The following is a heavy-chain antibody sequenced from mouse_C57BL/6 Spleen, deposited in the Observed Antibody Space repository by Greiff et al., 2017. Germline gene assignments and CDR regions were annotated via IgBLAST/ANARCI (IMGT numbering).Heavy chain of an antibody. V-gene: IGHV1-55*01. CDR2: IYPGSGST. CDR1: GYTFTSYW. Sequence: VQLQQPGAELVKPGASVKMSCKASGYTFTSYWITWVKQRPGQGLEWIGGIYPGSGSTNYNEKFKSKATLTVDTSSSTAYMQLSSLTSEDSAVYYCSRTPSSTTLVARGYYFDYWGQGTTVTVSS. J-gene: IGHJ2*01. D-gene: IGHD1-1*01. CDR3: SRTPSSTTLVARGYYFDY.